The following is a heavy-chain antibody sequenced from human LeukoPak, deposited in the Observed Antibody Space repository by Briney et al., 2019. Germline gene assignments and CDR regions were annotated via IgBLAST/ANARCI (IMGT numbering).Heavy chain of an antibody. Sequence: GGSLRLSCAASGLTFSSHWMHWVRQAPGKGLGWVSRITNDGSSTTYADSVKGRFTISRDNSKTTLYLQMNSLRAEDTAVYYCARDDPKYYYYYGMDVWGQGTTVTVSS. CDR3: ARDDPKYYYYYGMDV. CDR2: ITNDGSST. J-gene: IGHJ6*02. V-gene: IGHV3-74*01. CDR1: GLTFSSHW.